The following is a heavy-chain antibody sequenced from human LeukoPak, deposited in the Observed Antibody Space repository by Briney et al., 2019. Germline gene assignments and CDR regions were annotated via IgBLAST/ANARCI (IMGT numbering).Heavy chain of an antibody. V-gene: IGHV3-30*04. J-gene: IGHJ3*02. CDR1: GFTFSSYA. CDR2: ISYDGSNK. D-gene: IGHD6-13*01. CDR3: ARGTGAAATNAFDI. Sequence: GGSLRLSCAASGFTFSSYAMHWVRQAPGKGLEWVAVISYDGSNKYYADSVKGRFTTSRDNSKNTLYLQMNSLRAEDTAVYYCARGTGAAATNAFDIWGQGTMVTVSS.